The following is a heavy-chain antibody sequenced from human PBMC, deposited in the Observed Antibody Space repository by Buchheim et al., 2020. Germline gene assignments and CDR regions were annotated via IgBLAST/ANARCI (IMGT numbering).Heavy chain of an antibody. V-gene: IGHV3-7*01. CDR1: GFTFSSYW. CDR2: IKQDGSEQ. Sequence: EVQLVESGGGLVQPGGSLRLSCAASGFTFSSYWMSWVRQAPGKGLEWVANIKQDGSEQYYVDSVKGRFTISRDNAKNSLYLQMNSLRAEDTAVYYCARCQLAMGLPYYYYGMDVWGQGTT. J-gene: IGHJ6*02. CDR3: ARCQLAMGLPYYYYGMDV. D-gene: IGHD2-2*01.